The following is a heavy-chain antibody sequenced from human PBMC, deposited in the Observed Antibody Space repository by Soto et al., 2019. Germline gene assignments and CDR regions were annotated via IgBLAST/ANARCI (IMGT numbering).Heavy chain of an antibody. J-gene: IGHJ6*02. Sequence: QVQLVQSGAEVKKPGASVKVSCKASGYTFTSYDINWVRQATGQGLEWMGWMNPNRGNTGYAQKFQGRVTMTRNTYISTAYMELSSLRSEDTAVYYCARVKGIVVVPAATLDYYYYGMDVWGQGNTVTVSS. D-gene: IGHD2-2*01. CDR1: GYTFTSYD. V-gene: IGHV1-8*01. CDR3: ARVKGIVVVPAATLDYYYYGMDV. CDR2: MNPNRGNT.